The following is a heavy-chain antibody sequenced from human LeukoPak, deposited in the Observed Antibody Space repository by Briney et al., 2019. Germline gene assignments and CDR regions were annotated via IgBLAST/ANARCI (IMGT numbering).Heavy chain of an antibody. V-gene: IGHV1-2*02. CDR2: INPNSGGT. CDR3: APETASGYLGFDF. Sequence: ASVKVSCKASGYTFTGYYMHWVRQAPGQGLEWMGWINPNSGGTNYAQKFQGRVTMTRDTSISTAYMELSRLRSDDTAVYFCAPETASGYLGFDFWGQGTLVTVSS. J-gene: IGHJ4*02. CDR1: GYTFTGYY. D-gene: IGHD3-3*01.